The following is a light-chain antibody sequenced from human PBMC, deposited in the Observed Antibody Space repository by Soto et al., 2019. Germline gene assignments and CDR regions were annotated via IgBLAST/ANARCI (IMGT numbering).Light chain of an antibody. V-gene: IGKV1-5*03. Sequence: DIQMTQAPSTLSASLGDRVTITFRASQSITGWLAWFQQKPGKAPKLLISKASNLESGVPSRFSGSGSGTEFTLTISGLQPEDFATYYCQQYNTYSTSGQGSRLEIK. CDR2: KAS. J-gene: IGKJ5*01. CDR3: QQYNTYST. CDR1: QSITGW.